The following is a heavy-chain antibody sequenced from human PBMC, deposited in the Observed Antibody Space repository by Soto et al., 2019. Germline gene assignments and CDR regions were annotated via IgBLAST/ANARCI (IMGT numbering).Heavy chain of an antibody. V-gene: IGHV3-15*01. CDR2: IQSRTDGGTT. D-gene: IGHD6-19*01. CDR3: ARDWAVAGIPALDY. CDR1: GFTFNKAW. J-gene: IGHJ4*02. Sequence: EVQLVESGGGLVKPGGSLRLSCAASGFTFNKAWMTWVRQAPGKGLEWVGRIQSRTDGGTTHYAAPVKGRFTISRDNSKNTLYLQMNSLRAEDTAVYYCARDWAVAGIPALDYWGQGTLVTVSS.